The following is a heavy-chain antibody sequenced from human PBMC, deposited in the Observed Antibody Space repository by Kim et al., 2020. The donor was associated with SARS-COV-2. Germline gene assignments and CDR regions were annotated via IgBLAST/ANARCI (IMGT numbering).Heavy chain of an antibody. Sequence: PNSGNTGYAQKFQGRVTMTRNTSISTAYMELSSLRSEDTAVYYCARSPDVWGQGTTVTVSS. CDR3: ARSPDV. CDR2: PNSGNT. J-gene: IGHJ6*02. V-gene: IGHV1-8*01.